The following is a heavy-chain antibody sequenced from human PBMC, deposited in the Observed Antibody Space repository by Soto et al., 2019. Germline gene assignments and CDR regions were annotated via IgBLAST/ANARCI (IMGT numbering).Heavy chain of an antibody. Sequence: PGGSLRLSCSASGFTFSSYAMHWVRQAPGKGLEYVSAISSNGGSTYYADSVKGRFTISRDNSKNTLYLQMSSLRAEDTAVYYCVKDRYYVVAATNFDYWGQGTLVTVPS. J-gene: IGHJ4*02. V-gene: IGHV3-64D*08. CDR2: ISSNGGST. D-gene: IGHD2-15*01. CDR3: VKDRYYVVAATNFDY. CDR1: GFTFSSYA.